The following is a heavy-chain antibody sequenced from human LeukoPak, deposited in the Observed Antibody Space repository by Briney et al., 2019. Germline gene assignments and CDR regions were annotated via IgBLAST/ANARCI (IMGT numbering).Heavy chain of an antibody. V-gene: IGHV5-51*01. J-gene: IGHJ6*02. CDR2: IYPGDSDT. Sequence: GESLKISCKGSGYSFTSYWIGWVRQMPGKGLEWMGIIYPGDSDTRYSPSFQGQVTISADKSISTAYLQWSGLKASDTAMYYCARQRITIFGVVPGGMDVWGQGTTVTVSS. CDR3: ARQRITIFGVVPGGMDV. D-gene: IGHD3-3*01. CDR1: GYSFTSYW.